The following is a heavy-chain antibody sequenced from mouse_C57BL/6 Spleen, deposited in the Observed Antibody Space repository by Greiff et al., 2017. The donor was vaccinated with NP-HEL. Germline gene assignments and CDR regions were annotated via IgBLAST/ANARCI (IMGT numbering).Heavy chain of an antibody. V-gene: IGHV3-6*01. CDR2: ISYDGSN. CDR1: GYSITSGYY. CDR3: ARDPFYYYGSSFAY. Sequence: ESGPGLVKPSQSLSLTCSVTGYSITSGYYWNWIRLFPGNKLEWMGYISYDGSNNYNPSLKNRISITRDTSKNQFFLKLNSVTTEDTATYYCARDPFYYYGSSFAYWGQGTLVTVSA. J-gene: IGHJ3*01. D-gene: IGHD1-1*01.